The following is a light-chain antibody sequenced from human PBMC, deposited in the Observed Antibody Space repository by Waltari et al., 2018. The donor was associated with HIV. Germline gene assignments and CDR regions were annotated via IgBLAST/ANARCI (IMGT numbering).Light chain of an antibody. CDR3: ASYAGRNNLV. Sequence: QSALTQPPSASGSPGQSVTISCTGTSRDVGGYNYVSWYKQPPGEAPKVVIFEVYKRPSGVPDRLSGSKSGNKASLTVSGLQADDEATYYCASYAGRNNLVFGGGTKLTVL. V-gene: IGLV2-8*01. J-gene: IGLJ2*01. CDR2: EVY. CDR1: SRDVGGYNY.